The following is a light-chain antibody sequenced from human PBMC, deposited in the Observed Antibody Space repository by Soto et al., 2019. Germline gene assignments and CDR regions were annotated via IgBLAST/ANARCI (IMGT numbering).Light chain of an antibody. CDR1: QNISRF. CDR2: AAS. Sequence: DIQMTQSPSSLSASVGDRVTITCRASQNISRFLNWYQQRVGEAPKLLIYAASNLQSGVPSRFSGSGSGTDLTLTISSLQPEDFATYYCQQTYSPLFTFGPGTKVDIK. CDR3: QQTYSPLFT. J-gene: IGKJ3*01. V-gene: IGKV1-39*01.